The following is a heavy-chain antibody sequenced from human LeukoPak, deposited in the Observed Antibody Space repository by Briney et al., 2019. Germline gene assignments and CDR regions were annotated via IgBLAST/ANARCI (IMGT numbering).Heavy chain of an antibody. CDR1: GFTFSSYE. CDR2: ISSSGSTI. J-gene: IGHJ4*02. Sequence: PGGSLRLSCAASGFTFSSYEMNWVRQAPGKGLEWVSYISSSGSTIYYADSVKGRFTISRDNAKNSLYLQMNSLRAEDTAVYYCAKGGRFLEWLSFDYWGQGSLVTVSS. D-gene: IGHD3-3*01. CDR3: AKGGRFLEWLSFDY. V-gene: IGHV3-48*03.